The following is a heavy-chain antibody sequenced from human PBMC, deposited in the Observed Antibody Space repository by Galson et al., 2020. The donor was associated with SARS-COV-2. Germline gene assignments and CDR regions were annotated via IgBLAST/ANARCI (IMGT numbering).Heavy chain of an antibody. D-gene: IGHD3-22*01. V-gene: IGHV3-33*01. CDR1: GFTFSSYG. Sequence: GGSLRLSCAASGFTFSSYGMHWVRQAPGKGLEWVAVIWYDGSNKYYADSVKGRFTISRDNSKNTLYLQMNSLRAEDTAVYYCARDRGYYDSSGYWGDYWGQGTLVTVSS. CDR2: IWYDGSNK. CDR3: ARDRGYYDSSGYWGDY. J-gene: IGHJ4*02.